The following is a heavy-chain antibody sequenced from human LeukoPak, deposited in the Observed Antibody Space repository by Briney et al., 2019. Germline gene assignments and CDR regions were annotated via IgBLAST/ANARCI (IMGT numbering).Heavy chain of an antibody. Sequence: GASVKVSCKASGYTFTSYGISWVRQAPGQGLEWMGWISAYNGNTNYAQKLQGRVTMTTDTSTSTAYMELRSLRSDDTAVYYCARDNVYPYGSGSYYSDYWGQGTLVTVSS. V-gene: IGHV1-18*01. CDR1: GYTFTSYG. CDR3: ARDNVYPYGSGSYYSDY. J-gene: IGHJ4*02. CDR2: ISAYNGNT. D-gene: IGHD3-10*01.